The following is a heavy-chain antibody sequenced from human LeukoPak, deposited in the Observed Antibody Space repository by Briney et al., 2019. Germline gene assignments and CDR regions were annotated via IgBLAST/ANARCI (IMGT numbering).Heavy chain of an antibody. CDR3: ASWGELWWDRSY. J-gene: IGHJ4*02. CDR1: GFTFSSYS. CDR2: ISSSSSYI. V-gene: IGHV3-21*01. D-gene: IGHD2-21*01. Sequence: KPGGALRLCCAASGFTFSSYSMNWVRQAPGKGLEWVSSISSSSSYIYYADSVKGRFTISRDNAKNSLYLQMNSLRAEDTAVYYCASWGELWWDRSYWGQGTLVTVSS.